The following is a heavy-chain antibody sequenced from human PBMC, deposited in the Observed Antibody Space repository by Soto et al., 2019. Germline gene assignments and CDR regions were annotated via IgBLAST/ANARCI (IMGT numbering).Heavy chain of an antibody. Sequence: SETLSLTCTVSGGSISSGDYYWSWIRQPPGKGPEWIGYIYYSGSTYYNPSLKSRVTISVDTSKNQFSLKLSSVTAADTAVYYCARGWDVLRYFDAFAYWGQGTLVTVSS. D-gene: IGHD3-9*01. CDR2: IYYSGST. CDR1: GGSISSGDYY. CDR3: ARGWDVLRYFDAFAY. J-gene: IGHJ4*02. V-gene: IGHV4-30-4*01.